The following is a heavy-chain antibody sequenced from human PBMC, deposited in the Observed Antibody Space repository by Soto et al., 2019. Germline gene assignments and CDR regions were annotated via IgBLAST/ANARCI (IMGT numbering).Heavy chain of an antibody. D-gene: IGHD6-19*01. Sequence: EVQLVESGGGLVKPGRSLRLSCAASGFTFSSYSMNWVRQAPGKGLEWVSSISSSSNMYYADSVKGRFTISRDNAKNSLYLQRTSLEAEDRAVYYWAGDRGSGAWSAGGGFDPGGKGTLLTVSS. CDR3: AGDRGSGAWSAGGGFDP. CDR1: GFTFSSYS. CDR2: ISSSSNM. J-gene: IGHJ5*02. V-gene: IGHV3-21*01.